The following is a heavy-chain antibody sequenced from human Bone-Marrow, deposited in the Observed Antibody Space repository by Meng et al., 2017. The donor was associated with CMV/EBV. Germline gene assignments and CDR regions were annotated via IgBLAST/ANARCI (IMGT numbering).Heavy chain of an antibody. J-gene: IGHJ4*02. V-gene: IGHV4-34*01. CDR3: ARGVPPFDY. Sequence: LSLSCAVYSGSVTGYYWTWIRQAPGKGLEWIGEVYPGGGANNSPSLKSRVTISGDTSKKQFSLKLTSVTAADTAVYYCARGVPPFDYWGQGILVTVSS. CDR1: SGSVTGYY. CDR2: VYPGGGA.